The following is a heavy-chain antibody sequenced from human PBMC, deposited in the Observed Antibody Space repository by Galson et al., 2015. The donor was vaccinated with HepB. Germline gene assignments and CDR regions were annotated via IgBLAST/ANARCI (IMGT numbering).Heavy chain of an antibody. D-gene: IGHD2-2*01. CDR2: ISAYNGNT. CDR1: GGTFSSYA. CDR3: ARDLGGSSTSCYL. Sequence: SVKVSCKASGGTFSSYAISWVRQAPGQGLEWMGRISAYNGNTNYAQKLQGRVTMTTDTSTSTAYMELRSLRSDDTAVYYCARDLGGSSTSCYLWGQGTLVTVSS. J-gene: IGHJ4*02. V-gene: IGHV1-18*01.